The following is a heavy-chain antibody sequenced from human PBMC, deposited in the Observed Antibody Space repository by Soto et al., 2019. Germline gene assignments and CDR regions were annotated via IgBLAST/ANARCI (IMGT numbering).Heavy chain of an antibody. J-gene: IGHJ4*02. D-gene: IGHD3-3*01. CDR1: GFAFSSAW. CDR2: VRSNADGGTA. Sequence: EVQLVESGGALVEPGGSLTLSCAASGFAFSSAWMNWVRQAPGKGLEWVGRVRSNADGGTADYAAPVSGRFTFSRDDSKNTLFLQMSSLRTEDTAVYYCTTSISGLVTGHWGQGTLVTVSS. CDR3: TTSISGLVTGH. V-gene: IGHV3-15*07.